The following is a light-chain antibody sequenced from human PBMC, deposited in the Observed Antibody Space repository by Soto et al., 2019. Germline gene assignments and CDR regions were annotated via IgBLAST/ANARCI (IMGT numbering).Light chain of an antibody. CDR1: QSLLHVDGYNC. J-gene: IGKJ4*01. CDR3: MQTLQTPLT. CDR2: FGS. V-gene: IGKV2-28*01. Sequence: DIVMTQSPLSLSVTPGEPASISCRSSQSLLHVDGYNCLDWYLQKPGQSPQLLIYFGSNRASGVPDRFSGSGSGTAFTLKISTVEAEDVGVYYCMQTLQTPLTFGGGTKVEIK.